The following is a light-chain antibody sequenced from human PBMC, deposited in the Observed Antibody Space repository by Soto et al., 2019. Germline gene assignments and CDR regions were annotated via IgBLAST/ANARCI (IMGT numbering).Light chain of an antibody. CDR2: GNS. J-gene: IGLJ3*02. V-gene: IGLV1-40*01. CDR3: QSYDSSLSGSV. CDR1: SSNIGAGYD. Sequence: QSVLTQPPSVSGAPGQRVTISCTGSSSNIGAGYDVHWYQQLPGTAPKLLISGNSNRPSGVPDRFSGSKSGTSASLAITGLQAEDEADYYCQSYDSSLSGSVFGGWTKLTVL.